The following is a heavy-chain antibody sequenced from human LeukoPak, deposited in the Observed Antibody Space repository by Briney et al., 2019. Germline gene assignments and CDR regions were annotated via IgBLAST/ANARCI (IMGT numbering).Heavy chain of an antibody. D-gene: IGHD2-15*01. Sequence: ASVKVSCKASGYTFTSYYMHWVRQAPGQGLEWMGIINPSGGSTSYAQKFQGRVTMTRDTSTSTVYMELSSLRSEDTAVYYCAGGYFSGGSCFEWYYFDYWGQGTLVTVSS. J-gene: IGHJ4*02. CDR1: GYTFTSYY. CDR3: AGGYFSGGSCFEWYYFDY. CDR2: INPSGGST. V-gene: IGHV1-46*01.